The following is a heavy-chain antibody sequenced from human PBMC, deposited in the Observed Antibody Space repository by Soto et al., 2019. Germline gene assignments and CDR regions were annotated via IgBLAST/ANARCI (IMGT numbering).Heavy chain of an antibody. Sequence: QVQLVQSGAEVQKPGSSVKVSCKASGGTFSSYAISWVRQAPGQGLEWMGGIIPIFGTANYAQKFQGRVTITADELTSTAYMELRSLRSEDTAVYYCASARGWHYSSGWWGFDYWGQGTLVTVSS. J-gene: IGHJ4*02. D-gene: IGHD6-19*01. CDR1: GGTFSSYA. CDR2: IIPIFGTA. CDR3: ASARGWHYSSGWWGFDY. V-gene: IGHV1-69*01.